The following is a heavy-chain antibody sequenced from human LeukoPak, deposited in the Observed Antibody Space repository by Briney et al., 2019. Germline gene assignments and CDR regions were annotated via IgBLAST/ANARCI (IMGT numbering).Heavy chain of an antibody. CDR2: INHSGST. D-gene: IGHD3-9*01. J-gene: IGHJ4*02. Sequence: SETLSLTCAVYGGSFSGYYWSWIRQPPGKGLEWIGEINHSGSTNYNSSLKSRVTISVDTSRNQFSLKLSSVTAADTAVYYCARGVLTGYYKRYYFDYWGQGTLVTVSS. CDR1: GGSFSGYY. CDR3: ARGVLTGYYKRYYFDY. V-gene: IGHV4-34*01.